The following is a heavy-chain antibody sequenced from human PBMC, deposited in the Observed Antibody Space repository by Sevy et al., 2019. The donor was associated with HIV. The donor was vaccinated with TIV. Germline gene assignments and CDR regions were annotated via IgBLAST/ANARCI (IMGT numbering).Heavy chain of an antibody. V-gene: IGHV1-2*02. D-gene: IGHD3-10*01. CDR2: INPNSGGT. Sequence: ASVKVSCKASGYTFTDYYMHWVRQAPGQGLEWMGWINPNSGGTNYAQKFQGRVTMTRDTSISTAYMELSRLRSDDTAVYYWAGDALLRGGYLDYWGQGTLVTVSS. J-gene: IGHJ4*02. CDR3: AGDALLRGGYLDY. CDR1: GYTFTDYY.